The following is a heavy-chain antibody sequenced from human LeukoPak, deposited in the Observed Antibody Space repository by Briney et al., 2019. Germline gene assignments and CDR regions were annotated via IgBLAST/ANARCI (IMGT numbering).Heavy chain of an antibody. J-gene: IGHJ4*02. V-gene: IGHV1-69*13. D-gene: IGHD3-22*01. Sequence: SVKVSCKASGGTFSSYAISWVRQAPGQGLEWMGGTIPIFGTANYAQKFQGRVTITADESTSTAYMELSSLRSEDTAVYYCARLSGSYGPFDYWGQGTLVTVSS. CDR1: GGTFSSYA. CDR2: TIPIFGTA. CDR3: ARLSGSYGPFDY.